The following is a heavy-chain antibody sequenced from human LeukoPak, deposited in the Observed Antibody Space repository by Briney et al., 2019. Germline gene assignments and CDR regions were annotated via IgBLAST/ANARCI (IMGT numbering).Heavy chain of an antibody. V-gene: IGHV3-21*04. CDR2: ISFSSSSI. J-gene: IGHJ4*02. D-gene: IGHD3-22*01. CDR1: GFTFNNYS. CDR3: ARSGRVSRDSSGYHQDY. Sequence: GGSLRLSCRASGFTFNNYSMNWVRQTPGKGLEWVSSISFSSSSIYYADSVKGRFTISRDNAKNSLYLQMNSLRAEDTAVYYCARSGRVSRDSSGYHQDYWGQGTLVTVSS.